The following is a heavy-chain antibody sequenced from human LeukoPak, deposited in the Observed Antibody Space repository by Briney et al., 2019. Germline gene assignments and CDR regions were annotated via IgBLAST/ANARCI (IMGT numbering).Heavy chain of an antibody. CDR2: ISSSSSTI. J-gene: IGHJ3*02. V-gene: IGHV3-48*02. CDR3: AKDTSAYYYDDAFDI. Sequence: GGSLRLSCAASGFTFSSYSMNWVRQAPGKGLEWVSYISSSSSTIYYADSVKGRFTISRDNAKNSLYLQMNSLRDEDTAVYYCAKDTSAYYYDDAFDIWGQGTMVTVSS. D-gene: IGHD3-22*01. CDR1: GFTFSSYS.